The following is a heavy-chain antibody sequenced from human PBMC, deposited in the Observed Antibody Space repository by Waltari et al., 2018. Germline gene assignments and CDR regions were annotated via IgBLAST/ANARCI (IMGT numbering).Heavy chain of an antibody. CDR3: AKSRGFEY. D-gene: IGHD2-2*01. Sequence: EVQLVESGGGLVQLGGSLRLSCGASGLTFSRYWMSWVRQTPGKGLQWVANINYDGSQKYYVDSVKGRFTISRDNAKNSVYLQMNSLRVEDTAVYYCAKSRGFEYWGQGALITVSS. CDR2: INYDGSQK. CDR1: GLTFSRYW. V-gene: IGHV3-7*01. J-gene: IGHJ4*02.